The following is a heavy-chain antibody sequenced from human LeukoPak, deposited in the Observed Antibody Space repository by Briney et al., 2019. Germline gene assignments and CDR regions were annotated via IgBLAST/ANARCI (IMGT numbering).Heavy chain of an antibody. D-gene: IGHD1-14*01. V-gene: IGHV4-38-2*01. Sequence: KSSETLSLTCAVSGFSISNGYYWGWIRQPPGKGLEWIGSSYRGSTYYNPSLKSRVTISIDTSKNQFSLKLSSVNAADTAVYYCARQDRWFDPWGQGTLVTVSS. CDR3: ARQDRWFDP. CDR2: SYRGST. J-gene: IGHJ5*02. CDR1: GFSISNGYY.